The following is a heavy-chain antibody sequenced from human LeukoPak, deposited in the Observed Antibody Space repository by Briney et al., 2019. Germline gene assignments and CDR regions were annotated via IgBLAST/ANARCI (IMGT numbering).Heavy chain of an antibody. J-gene: IGHJ3*02. V-gene: IGHV4-4*02. CDR3: ARGVKPAAIRGNDAFDI. Sequence: PSETLSLTCTVSSGSISTNNWWSWVRQSPAKGLEWIGEIFHEGLTNYNPSLKSRATISIDKSKSQFSLRLTSVTAADTAVYYCARGVKPAAIRGNDAFDIWGQGTMVTVSS. CDR2: IFHEGLT. D-gene: IGHD2-2*01. CDR1: SGSISTNNW.